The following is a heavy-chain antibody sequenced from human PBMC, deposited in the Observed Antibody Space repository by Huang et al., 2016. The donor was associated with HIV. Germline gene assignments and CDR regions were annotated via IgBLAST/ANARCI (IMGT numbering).Heavy chain of an antibody. J-gene: IGHJ3*02. V-gene: IGHV3-30*18. Sequence: QVQLVESGGGVVRPGRSLRLSCAASSFTFSKFAMHWVRPAPGKGREWMAVISYDGSSKHYADSVTGRLTISRDNSNNTLYLQMNSLTVEDTAVYYCTKGHYYDTNGYVAFDIWGQGTMVTVSS. CDR1: SFTFSKFA. CDR3: TKGHYYDTNGYVAFDI. CDR2: ISYDGSSK. D-gene: IGHD3-22*01.